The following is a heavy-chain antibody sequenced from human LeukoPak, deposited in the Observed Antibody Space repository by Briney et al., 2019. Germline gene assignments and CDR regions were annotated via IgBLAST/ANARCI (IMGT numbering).Heavy chain of an antibody. CDR3: ARDRNRIAAAGTDYYFDY. V-gene: IGHV4-59*01. D-gene: IGHD6-13*01. CDR2: IYYSGST. CDR1: GGSISSYY. J-gene: IGHJ4*02. Sequence: SETLSLTCTVSGGSISSYYWSWIRQPPGKGLGWIGYIYYSGSTNYNPSLKSRVTISVDTSKNQFSLKLSSVTAADTAVYYCARDRNRIAAAGTDYYFDYWGQGTLVTVSS.